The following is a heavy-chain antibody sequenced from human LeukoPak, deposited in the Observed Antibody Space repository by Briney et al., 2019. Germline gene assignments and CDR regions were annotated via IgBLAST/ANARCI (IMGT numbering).Heavy chain of an antibody. CDR1: GGSISSGSYY. CDR2: IYTSGST. J-gene: IGHJ2*01. CDR3: ARKPATIFGAGYWYFDL. Sequence: SETLSLTCTVSGGSISSGSYYWSWIRQPAGKGLEWIERIYTSGSTNYNPSLKSRVTISVDTSKNQFSLKLSSVTAADTAVYYCARKPATIFGAGYWYFDLWGRGTLVTVSS. D-gene: IGHD3-3*01. V-gene: IGHV4-61*02.